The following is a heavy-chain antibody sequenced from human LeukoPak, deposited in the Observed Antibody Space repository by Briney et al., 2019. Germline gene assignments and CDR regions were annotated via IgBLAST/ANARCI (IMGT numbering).Heavy chain of an antibody. CDR2: IIPIFGTA. CDR3: AAAHDYYDSSGYYAA. J-gene: IGHJ5*02. D-gene: IGHD3-22*01. V-gene: IGHV1-69*05. CDR1: GGTFSSYA. Sequence: SSVKVSCKASGGTFSSYAISWVRQAPGQGLEWMGGIIPIFGTANYAQKFQGRVTITTDESTSTAYMELSSLRSEDTAVYYCAAAHDYYDSSGYYAAWGQETLVTVSS.